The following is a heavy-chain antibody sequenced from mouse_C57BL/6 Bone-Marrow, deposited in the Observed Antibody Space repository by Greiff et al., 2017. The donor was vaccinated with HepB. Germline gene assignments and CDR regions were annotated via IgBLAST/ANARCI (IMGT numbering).Heavy chain of an antibody. Sequence: QVQLQQPGAELVMPGASVKLSCKASGYTFTSYWMHWVKQRPGQGLEWIGEIDPSDSYTNYNQKFKGKSTLTVDKSSSTAYMQRSSLTSEDSAVYYCARYTTVALDYWGQGTTLTVSS. CDR3: ARYTTVALDY. CDR2: IDPSDSYT. CDR1: GYTFTSYW. D-gene: IGHD1-1*01. J-gene: IGHJ2*01. V-gene: IGHV1-69*01.